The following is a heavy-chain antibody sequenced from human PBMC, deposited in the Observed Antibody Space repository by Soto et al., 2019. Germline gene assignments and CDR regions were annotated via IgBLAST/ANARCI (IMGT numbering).Heavy chain of an antibody. V-gene: IGHV1-8*01. Sequence: ASVKVSCKASGYTFTSYDINWVRQATGQGLEWMGWMNPDSGNTGYAQKFQGRVTMTRNTSISTAYMELSSLRSEDTAVYYCAKDRSVHIVVVVAATYYFDYWGQGTLVTVSS. CDR2: MNPDSGNT. CDR1: GYTFTSYD. J-gene: IGHJ4*02. D-gene: IGHD2-15*01. CDR3: AKDRSVHIVVVVAATYYFDY.